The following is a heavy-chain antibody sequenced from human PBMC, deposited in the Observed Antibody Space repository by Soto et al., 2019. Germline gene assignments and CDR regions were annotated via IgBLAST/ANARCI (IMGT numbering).Heavy chain of an antibody. Sequence: PGGSLRLSCAASGFTVSSNYMSWVRQAPGKGLEWVSVIYSGGSTYYADSVKGRFTISRDNAKNSLYLQMNSLRAEDTAVYYCARGTNAAHGLDYWGQGILVTVSS. CDR1: GFTVSSNY. CDR2: IYSGGST. CDR3: ARGTNAAHGLDY. D-gene: IGHD6-25*01. J-gene: IGHJ4*02. V-gene: IGHV3-53*01.